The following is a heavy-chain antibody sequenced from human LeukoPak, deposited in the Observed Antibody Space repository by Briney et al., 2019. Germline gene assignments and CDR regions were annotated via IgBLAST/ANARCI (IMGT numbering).Heavy chain of an antibody. D-gene: IGHD3-16*02. J-gene: IGHJ4*02. V-gene: IGHV4/OR15-8*01. CDR2: IHHDGRI. Sequence: NTSETLSLTCDVSGGSIDSTNWWNWVRQPPGKGLEWIGEIHHDGRINYNPSLKSRVTLSVDKSKNQFSLRLSSVTAADTAMYYCARSHDHLRGNYPDYWGQGTLVTVSS. CDR3: ARSHDHLRGNYPDY. CDR1: GGSIDSTNW.